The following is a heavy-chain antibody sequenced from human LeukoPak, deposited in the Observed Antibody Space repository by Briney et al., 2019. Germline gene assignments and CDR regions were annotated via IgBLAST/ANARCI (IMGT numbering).Heavy chain of an antibody. Sequence: GGSLRLSCAASGFTFSSAWMSWVRQAPGKGLEWVGRIKSKADGGTTDYAAPVNNRFTIARDDSKTTLYLQMNSLKTEDTAVYYCTSGYCSSTSCPLHYWGQGTLVTVSS. CDR2: IKSKADGGTT. J-gene: IGHJ4*02. CDR3: TSGYCSSTSCPLHY. D-gene: IGHD2-2*01. CDR1: GFTFSSAW. V-gene: IGHV3-15*01.